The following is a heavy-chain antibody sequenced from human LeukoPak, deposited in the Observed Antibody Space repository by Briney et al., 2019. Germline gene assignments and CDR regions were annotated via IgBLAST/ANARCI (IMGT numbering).Heavy chain of an antibody. CDR2: IYYSGST. CDR3: ARDLDGRAAAGTDYYYGVDV. V-gene: IGHV4-30-4*01. J-gene: IGHJ6*02. Sequence: SETLSLTCTVSGGSISSGDYYWSWIRQPPGKGLEWIGYIYYSGSTYYNPSLKSRVTISVDTSKNQFSLKLSSVTAADTAVYYCARDLDGRAAAGTDYYYGVDVWGQGTTVTVSS. D-gene: IGHD6-13*01. CDR1: GGSISSGDYY.